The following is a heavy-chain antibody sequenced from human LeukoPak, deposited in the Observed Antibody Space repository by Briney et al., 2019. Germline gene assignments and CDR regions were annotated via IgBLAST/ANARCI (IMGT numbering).Heavy chain of an antibody. V-gene: IGHV3-73*01. CDR3: TKIVVVPAAGNAFDI. CDR1: GFTFSGSA. Sequence: GGSLKLSCAAPGFTFSGSAMPWVRQASGKGLEWVGRIRSKANSYATAYAASVKGRFTISSDDSKNTAYLQMNSLKTEDTAVYYCTKIVVVPAAGNAFDIWGQGTMVTVSS. J-gene: IGHJ3*02. CDR2: IRSKANSYAT. D-gene: IGHD2-2*01.